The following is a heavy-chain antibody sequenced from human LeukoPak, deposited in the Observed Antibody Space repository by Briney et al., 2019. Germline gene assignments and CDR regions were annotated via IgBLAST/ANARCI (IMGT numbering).Heavy chain of an antibody. J-gene: IGHJ3*01. D-gene: IGHD6-19*01. Sequence: PGGSLRLSCAASGFTVSSNYMGWVRQAPGKGLEWVSVIFSGGNTYYADSVKGRFTISRDNSKNTLYLQMNSLRAEDTAVYYCAREGTYNSAWNDAFDVWGQGTMVTVSS. CDR2: IFSGGNT. CDR3: AREGTYNSAWNDAFDV. CDR1: GFTVSSNY. V-gene: IGHV3-53*01.